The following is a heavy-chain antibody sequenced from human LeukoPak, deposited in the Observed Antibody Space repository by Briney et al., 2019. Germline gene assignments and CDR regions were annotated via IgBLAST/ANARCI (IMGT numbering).Heavy chain of an antibody. V-gene: IGHV1-3*01. J-gene: IGHJ3*02. D-gene: IGHD6-13*01. CDR3: ARDHGSSKEDDAFDI. Sequence: ASVKVSCKASGYTFSSYAMHWVRQAPGQRLEWMGWINVGNGNIKYSQKFQGRVTITGDTSASTAYMELSSLTSEDTAVYYCARDHGSSKEDDAFDIWSQGTMVTVSS. CDR1: GYTFSSYA. CDR2: INVGNGNI.